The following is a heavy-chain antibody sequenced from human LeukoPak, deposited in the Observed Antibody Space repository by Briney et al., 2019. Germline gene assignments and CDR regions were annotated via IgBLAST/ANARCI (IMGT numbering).Heavy chain of an antibody. CDR2: ICPDGTGI. CDR1: GFIFSLYC. Sequence: PGGSLRLSRAASGFIFSLYCMHWVRQAPGKGPMWVSRICPDGTGISYADSVKARFTTSRDNAKNTVYLQMNGLREEDTAVYYCVRDFRSADYWGQGTLVTVSS. V-gene: IGHV3-74*01. J-gene: IGHJ4*02. CDR3: VRDFRSADY.